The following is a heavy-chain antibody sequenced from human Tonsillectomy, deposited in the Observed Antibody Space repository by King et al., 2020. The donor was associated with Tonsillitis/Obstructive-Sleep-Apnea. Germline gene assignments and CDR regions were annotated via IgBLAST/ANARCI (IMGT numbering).Heavy chain of an antibody. CDR2: IDWDDDK. J-gene: IGHJ6*03. V-gene: IGHV2-70*01. D-gene: IGHD3-3*01. CDR3: ARFSATDYDFWSGPDALPNYYYYYYMDV. CDR1: GFSLSTSGMC. Sequence: TLKESGPALVKPTQTLTLTCTFSGFSLSTSGMCVSWIRQPPGKALEWLALIDWDDDKYYSTSLKTRLTISKDTSKNQVVLTMTNMDPVDTATYYCARFSATDYDFWSGPDALPNYYYYYYMDVWGKGTTVTVSS.